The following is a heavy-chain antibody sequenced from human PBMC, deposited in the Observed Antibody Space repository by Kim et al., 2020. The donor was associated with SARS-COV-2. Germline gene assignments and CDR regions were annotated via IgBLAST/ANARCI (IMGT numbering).Heavy chain of an antibody. D-gene: IGHD5-12*01. CDR1: GGSISSYY. V-gene: IGHV4-59*13. Sequence: SETLSLTCTVSGGSISSYYWSWIRQPPGKGLEWIGYIYYSGSTNYNPSLKSRVTISVDTSKNQFSLKLSSVTAADTAVYDCARLHSGYERAGRWFDPWGQGTLVTVSS. J-gene: IGHJ5*02. CDR2: IYYSGST. CDR3: ARLHSGYERAGRWFDP.